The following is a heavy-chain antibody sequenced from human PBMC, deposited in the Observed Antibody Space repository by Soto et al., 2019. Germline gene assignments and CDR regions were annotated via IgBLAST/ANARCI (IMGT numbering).Heavy chain of an antibody. J-gene: IGHJ4*02. Sequence: GGSLRLSCAASGFTFSYYYMSWIRQAPGKGLEWVSYISGTSSYTNYADSVKGRFTISRDNAKKSLYLDMSSLRAEDTAVYYCAXDRAFCGGDCYPGYFDYWGQGILVTVSS. CDR3: AXDRAFCGGDCYPGYFDY. V-gene: IGHV3-11*06. D-gene: IGHD2-21*02. CDR1: GFTFSYYY. CDR2: ISGTSSYT.